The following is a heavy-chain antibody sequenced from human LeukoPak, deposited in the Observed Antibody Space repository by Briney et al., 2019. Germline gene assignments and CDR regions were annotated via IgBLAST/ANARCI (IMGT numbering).Heavy chain of an antibody. J-gene: IGHJ4*02. Sequence: GGSLRLSCGASGFTFSDYGMSWVRQAPGKGLEWVSGISGRGDKKYYADSVKGRFTISRDNSKNTVYLQMNSLRAEDTAVYYCAKDSTVTTEESFYWGQGTLVTVSS. V-gene: IGHV3-23*01. D-gene: IGHD4-17*01. CDR1: GFTFSDYG. CDR2: ISGRGDKK. CDR3: AKDSTVTTEESFY.